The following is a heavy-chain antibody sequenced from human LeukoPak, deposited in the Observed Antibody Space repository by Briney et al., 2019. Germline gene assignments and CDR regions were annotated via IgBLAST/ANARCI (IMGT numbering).Heavy chain of an antibody. CDR2: IYYSGST. V-gene: IGHV4-59*01. CDR3: ARGTIVVVPAAMRVNNGFDP. Sequence: SETLSLTCTVSGGSISSYYWSWIRQPPGKGLEWIGYIYYSGSTNYNPSLKSRVTISVDTSKNQFSLKLSSVTAADTAVYYCARGTIVVVPAAMRVNNGFDPGAREPWPPSPQ. J-gene: IGHJ5*02. CDR1: GGSISSYY. D-gene: IGHD2-2*01.